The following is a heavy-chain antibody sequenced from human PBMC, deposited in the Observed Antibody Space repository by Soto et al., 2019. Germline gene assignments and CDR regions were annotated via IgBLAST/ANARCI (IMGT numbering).Heavy chain of an antibody. J-gene: IGHJ4*02. V-gene: IGHV3-33*01. CDR1: GFTFSSYG. CDR3: ARDHTPSSSGYYPGY. CDR2: IWYDGSNK. Sequence: PGGSLRLSCAASGFTFSSYGMHWVRQAPGKGLEWVAVIWYDGSNKYYADSVKGRFTISRDNSKNTLYLQMNSLRAEDTAVYYCARDHTPSSSGYYPGYWGQGTLVTVSS. D-gene: IGHD3-22*01.